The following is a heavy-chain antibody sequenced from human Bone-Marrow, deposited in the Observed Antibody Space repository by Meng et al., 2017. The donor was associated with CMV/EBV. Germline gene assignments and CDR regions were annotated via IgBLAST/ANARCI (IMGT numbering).Heavy chain of an antibody. CDR2: IIPILGIA. J-gene: IGHJ5*02. V-gene: IGHV1-69*10. CDR3: ARGPTGIHYNWFDP. Sequence: SGGTFSSYGISWVRPPPGQGLEWMGGIIPILGIANYAQKFQGRVTITADKSTSTAYMELSSLRSEDTAVYYCARGPTGIHYNWFDPWGQGTLVTVSS. CDR1: GGTFSSYG. D-gene: IGHD1-1*01.